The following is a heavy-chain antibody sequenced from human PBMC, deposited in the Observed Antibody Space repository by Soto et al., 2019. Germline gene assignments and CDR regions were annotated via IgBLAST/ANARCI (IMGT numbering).Heavy chain of an antibody. CDR2: VSGSGETT. CDR3: AKAMGFGGSRIDY. D-gene: IGHD1-26*01. J-gene: IGHJ4*02. Sequence: GGSLRLSCAASGFTFSSHAMRWVRQAPGKGLEWISTVSGSGETTYYEDSVKGRYTISRDNSKDTLYLQMNNLRDEDTAVYYCAKAMGFGGSRIDYWGQGTLVTVSS. V-gene: IGHV3-23*01. CDR1: GFTFSSHA.